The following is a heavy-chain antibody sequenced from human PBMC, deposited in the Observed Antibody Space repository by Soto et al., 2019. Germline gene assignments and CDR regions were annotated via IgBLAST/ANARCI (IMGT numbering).Heavy chain of an antibody. CDR1: GYTFTSYY. D-gene: IGHD3-22*01. CDR2: INPSGGST. J-gene: IGHJ6*02. CDR3: ARDRIPYYYDSSGSLRMDV. Sequence: QVQLVQSGAEVKKPGASVKVSCKASGYTFTSYYMHWVRQAPGPGLEWMGIINPSGGSTSYAQKCQGRVTMTRDTSTSTVDMELSSLRSEDTAVYYCARDRIPYYYDSSGSLRMDVWGQGSTVTVS. V-gene: IGHV1-46*01.